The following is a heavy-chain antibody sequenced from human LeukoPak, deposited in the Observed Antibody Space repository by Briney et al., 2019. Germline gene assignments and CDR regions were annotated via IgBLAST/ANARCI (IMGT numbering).Heavy chain of an antibody. J-gene: IGHJ3*02. Sequence: SETLSLTCTVSGGSISSTYYWAWIRQPPGTGLEWFGSVYYSGNTYYNPSLQSPVTISVDTSKNQFSLKLSSVTAADTAVYYCARSSVPTGWGTFDIWGLGTLVTVSS. V-gene: IGHV4-39*01. D-gene: IGHD4-17*01. CDR1: GGSISSTYY. CDR3: ARSSVPTGWGTFDI. CDR2: VYYSGNT.